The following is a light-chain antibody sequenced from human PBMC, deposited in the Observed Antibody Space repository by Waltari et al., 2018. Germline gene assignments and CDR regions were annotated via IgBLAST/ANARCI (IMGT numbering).Light chain of an antibody. CDR3: AAWDDSLSGPV. Sequence: QSVLTQPPSVSEAPRQRVTISCSGSSSNIGNNAVNWYQQLPGNAPKLLIYYDDLLPSGVSDRFSGSKSGTSASLAISGLQSEDEADYYCAAWDDSLSGPVFGGGTKLTVL. J-gene: IGLJ2*01. CDR2: YDD. V-gene: IGLV1-36*01. CDR1: SSNIGNNA.